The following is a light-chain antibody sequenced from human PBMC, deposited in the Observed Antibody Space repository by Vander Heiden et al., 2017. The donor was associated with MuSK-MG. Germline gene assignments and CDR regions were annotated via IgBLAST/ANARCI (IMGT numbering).Light chain of an antibody. CDR2: GAS. V-gene: IGKV3-20*01. CDR3: QSYCAFT. CDR1: QTFSSNY. Sequence: EIVLTQSPGTLSMSPGERATLSCKASQTFSSNYLDCYKQKPDQAHRLLIYGASNRDAAVTDRFGGSGAGTDFTLTSSRLENEDFEVYFCQSYCAFTFRHGTKVDVK. J-gene: IGKJ3*01.